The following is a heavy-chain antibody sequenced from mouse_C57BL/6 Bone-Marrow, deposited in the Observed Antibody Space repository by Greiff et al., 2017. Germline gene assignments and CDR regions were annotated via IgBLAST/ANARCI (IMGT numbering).Heavy chain of an antibody. Sequence: VQLQQSGPELVKPGASVKISCKASGYAFRSSWMNWVKQRTGKGLEWIGRIYPGDGGTTYNGKFKGKATLTADKSSSTAYMQLRSLTSEDSAVYFCAPYDGYFYFDYWGQGTTLTVSS. CDR2: IYPGDGGT. V-gene: IGHV1-82*01. CDR1: GYAFRSSW. D-gene: IGHD2-3*01. J-gene: IGHJ2*01. CDR3: APYDGYFYFDY.